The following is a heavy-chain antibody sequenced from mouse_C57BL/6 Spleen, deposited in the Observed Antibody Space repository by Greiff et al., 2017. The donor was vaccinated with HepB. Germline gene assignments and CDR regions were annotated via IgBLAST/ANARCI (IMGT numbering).Heavy chain of an antibody. CDR1: GFTFSSYA. Sequence: EVHLVESGGGLVKPGGTLKLSCAASGFTFSSYAMSWVRQTPEKRLEWVATISDGGSYTYYPDNVKGRFPISRDNAKNNLYLQMSHLKSEDTAMYYCARDRNYGNYVGYAMDYWGQVTSVTVSS. J-gene: IGHJ4*01. CDR3: ARDRNYGNYVGYAMDY. V-gene: IGHV5-4*01. CDR2: ISDGGSYT. D-gene: IGHD2-1*01.